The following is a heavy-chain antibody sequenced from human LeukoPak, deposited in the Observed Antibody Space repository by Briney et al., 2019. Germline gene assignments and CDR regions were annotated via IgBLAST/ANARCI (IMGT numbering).Heavy chain of an antibody. CDR2: IIPIFGTA. CDR1: GGTFSSSA. Sequence: SVKVSCKASGGTFSSSAISWVRQAPGQGLEWMGGIIPIFGTANYAQKFQGRVTITTDESTSTAYMELSSLRSEDTAMYYCARGQGVRFLEWLVWFDPWGQGTLATVSS. CDR3: ARGQGVRFLEWLVWFDP. J-gene: IGHJ5*02. V-gene: IGHV1-69*05. D-gene: IGHD3-3*01.